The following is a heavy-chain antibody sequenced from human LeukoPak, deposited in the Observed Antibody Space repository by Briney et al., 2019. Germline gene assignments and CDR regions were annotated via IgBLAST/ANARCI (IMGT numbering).Heavy chain of an antibody. V-gene: IGHV4-34*01. CDR2: INHSGST. D-gene: IGHD3-10*01. CDR1: GFTFSSYW. J-gene: IGHJ3*02. Sequence: GSLRLSCAASGFTFSSYWMSWVRQAPRKGQEWIWEINHSGSTNYNPYLKSRVTISVDTSKNKFSLKLSSVTAADTAVYYCARVYGSGSPDAFDIWGQGTMVTVSS. CDR3: ARVYGSGSPDAFDI.